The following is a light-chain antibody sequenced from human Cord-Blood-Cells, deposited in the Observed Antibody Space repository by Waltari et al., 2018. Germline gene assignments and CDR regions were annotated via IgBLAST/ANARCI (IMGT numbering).Light chain of an antibody. CDR2: WAS. V-gene: IGKV4-1*01. CDR1: QSVLYSSNNKNY. CDR3: QQDYSTPT. J-gene: IGKJ4*01. Sequence: DIVMTQSPDSLAVSLGERATINCKSSQSVLYSSNNKNYLAWYQQKPGQPPKLIIYWASTRESGVPDRFSGSGSGTDFTLTISSLQAEDVAVYYCQQDYSTPTFGGGTKVEIK.